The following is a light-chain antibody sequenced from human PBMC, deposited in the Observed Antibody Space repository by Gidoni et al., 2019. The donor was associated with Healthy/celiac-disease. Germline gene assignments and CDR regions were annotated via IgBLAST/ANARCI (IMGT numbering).Light chain of an antibody. V-gene: IGKV3-15*01. CDR2: GAS. CDR3: QQYNNWPPFT. CDR1: QSVSSN. J-gene: IGKJ3*01. Sequence: EIVMTQSPATLSVPPGERATFSCRASQSVSSNLAWYQQKPGQAPRLLIYGASTRATGIPARFSGSGSGTEFTLTISSLQSEDFAVYYCQQYNNWPPFTFGPGTKVDIK.